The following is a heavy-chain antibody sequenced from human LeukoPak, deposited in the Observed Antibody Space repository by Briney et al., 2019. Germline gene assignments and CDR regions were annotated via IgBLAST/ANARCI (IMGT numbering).Heavy chain of an antibody. D-gene: IGHD6-19*01. V-gene: IGHV3-21*01. CDR2: ISSSSSYI. Sequence: PGGSLRLSCAASGLTVSSNYMSWVRQAPGKGLEWVSCISSSSSYIYYADPVKGRFTISRDNAKNSLYLQMNSLRAEDTAVYYCARDGRAVAGDFDCWGQGTLVTVSS. CDR3: ARDGRAVAGDFDC. J-gene: IGHJ4*02. CDR1: GLTVSSNY.